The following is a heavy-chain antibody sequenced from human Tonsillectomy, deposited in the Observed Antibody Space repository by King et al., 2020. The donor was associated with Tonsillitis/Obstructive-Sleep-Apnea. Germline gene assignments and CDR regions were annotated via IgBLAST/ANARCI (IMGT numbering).Heavy chain of an antibody. CDR1: GFTFSSYD. CDR2: MSYDGGNK. CDR3: ARDPWKEEDDFWAHYYSMDV. V-gene: IGHV3-30*04. J-gene: IGHJ6*03. D-gene: IGHD3-3*01. Sequence: HVQLEESGGGVVQPGRSLRLSCAASGFTFSSYDMHWVRQDPGKGREWVAVMSYDGGNKFYAESVKGRFTISRDNSNNTLSLQMNSLRAEDTAVYDCARDPWKEEDDFWAHYYSMDVWGKGTTVTVSS.